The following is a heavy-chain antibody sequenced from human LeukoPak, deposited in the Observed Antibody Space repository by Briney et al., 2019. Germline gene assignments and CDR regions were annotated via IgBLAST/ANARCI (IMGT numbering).Heavy chain of an antibody. V-gene: IGHV4-38-2*02. CDR2: IYHTGIT. CDR1: GYSLTSGYY. Sequence: SETLSLTCSVSGYSLTSGYYWAWIRQPPGKGLEWIGSIYHTGITYSNSSLKSRLTMSVDTSKNEISLNLSSVTAADTAVYYCARGVTGTFTILYYYYMDVWGKGTTVTISS. J-gene: IGHJ6*03. CDR3: ARGVTGTFTILYYYYMDV. D-gene: IGHD2/OR15-2a*01.